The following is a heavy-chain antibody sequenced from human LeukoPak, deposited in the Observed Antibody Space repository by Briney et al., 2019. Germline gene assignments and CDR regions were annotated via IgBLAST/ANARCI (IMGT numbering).Heavy chain of an antibody. D-gene: IGHD2-15*01. CDR2: ISDSSTYI. CDR1: GFTFTTYS. CDR3: ARLGYCSGGSCSSFDY. J-gene: IGHJ4*02. Sequence: GGSLRLSCAASGFTFTTYSMNWIRQTPGEGLEWVSSISDSSTYIYYADSVKGRFTISRDNAKNSLYLQMNSLRAEDTAVYYCARLGYCSGGSCSSFDYWGQGTLVTVSS. V-gene: IGHV3-21*01.